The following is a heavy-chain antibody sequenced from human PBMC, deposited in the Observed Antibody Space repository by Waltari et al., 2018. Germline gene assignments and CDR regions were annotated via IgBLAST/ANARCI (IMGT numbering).Heavy chain of an antibody. Sequence: QVQLQQWGAGVLQPSETLSLTCAVYGGSLSTYYWGWLRQSTGKGLEWPGEINHAGLTKYNPSLRGRVSFLVDTPKSQFSRKINTVTAADTPVYYCVRLEDCTGPGGNGYSGDIFAMDVWGQGTAVTVSS. CDR3: VRLEDCTGPGGNGYSGDIFAMDV. J-gene: IGHJ6*02. D-gene: IGHD2-8*02. CDR1: GGSLSTYY. CDR2: INHAGLT. V-gene: IGHV4-34*02.